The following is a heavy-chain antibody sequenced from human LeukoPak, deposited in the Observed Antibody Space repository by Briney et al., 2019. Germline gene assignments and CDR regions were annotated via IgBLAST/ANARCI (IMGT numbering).Heavy chain of an antibody. CDR3: ARSGTPYSSSWAGIDY. D-gene: IGHD6-13*01. CDR1: GFTFSSYW. CDR2: INSDGSST. Sequence: GGSLRLSCAASGFTFSSYWMHWVRHAPGKGLVWVSRINSDGSSTSYADSVKGRFTISRDNAKNTLYLQMNSLRAEDTAVFYCARSGTPYSSSWAGIDYWGQGTLVTVSS. J-gene: IGHJ4*02. V-gene: IGHV3-74*01.